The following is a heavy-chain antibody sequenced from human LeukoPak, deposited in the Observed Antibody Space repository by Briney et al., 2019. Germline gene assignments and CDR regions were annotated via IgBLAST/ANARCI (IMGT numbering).Heavy chain of an antibody. CDR3: ATYVPYDYGDCDYFDY. CDR2: FDPEDGET. J-gene: IGHJ4*02. D-gene: IGHD4-17*01. CDR1: GYTLTELS. V-gene: IGHV1-24*01. Sequence: ASVKVSCKVSGYTLTELSMHWVRQAPGKGLEWMGGFDPEDGETIYAQKFQGRVTMTEDTSTDTAYMELSSLRSEDTAVYYCATYVPYDYGDCDYFDYWGQGTLVTVSS.